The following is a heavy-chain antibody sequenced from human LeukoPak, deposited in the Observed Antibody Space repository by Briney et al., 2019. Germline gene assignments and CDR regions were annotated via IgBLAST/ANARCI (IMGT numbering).Heavy chain of an antibody. CDR3: ARGLGVVAASDNCFDP. Sequence: GGSLRLSCAASGFTFSSYSMNWVRQAPGKGLEWVSSISTSSSYIYYVDSVKGRFTISRDNARSSVYLQMNSLRVEDTAVYYCARGLGVVAASDNCFDPWGQGTLVIVS. CDR1: GFTFSSYS. CDR2: ISTSSSYI. J-gene: IGHJ5*02. D-gene: IGHD2-15*01. V-gene: IGHV3-21*03.